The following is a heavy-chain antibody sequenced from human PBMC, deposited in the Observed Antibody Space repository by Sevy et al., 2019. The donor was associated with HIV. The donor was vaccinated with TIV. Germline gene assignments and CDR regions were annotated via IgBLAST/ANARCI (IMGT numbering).Heavy chain of an antibody. CDR1: GYMFNTYG. Sequence: ASVKVSCKASGYMFNTYGVTWVRQAPGQGLEWMGWISTYNGNTKYAQNLQGRVTMTTDTSTSTAYMELRSLRSDDTAVYYCARCDWNDRTYYYYYYIDVWGKGTTVTVSS. CDR2: ISTYNGNT. CDR3: ARCDWNDRTYYYYYYIDV. V-gene: IGHV1-18*01. D-gene: IGHD1-1*01. J-gene: IGHJ6*03.